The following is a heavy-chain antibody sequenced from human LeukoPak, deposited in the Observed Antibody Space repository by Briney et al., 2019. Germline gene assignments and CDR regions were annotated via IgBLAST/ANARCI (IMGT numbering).Heavy chain of an antibody. CDR3: ARDADSSSWYFFPNYYYYYYGMDV. Sequence: GASVKVSCKASGYTFSSHYIHWVRQAPGQGPEWVGQINPSSGSTIYAQKLQGRVTMTTDTSTSTAYMELRSLRSDDTAVYYCARDADSSSWYFFPNYYYYYYGMDVWGQGTTVTVSS. V-gene: IGHV1-46*01. D-gene: IGHD6-13*01. CDR2: INPSSGST. CDR1: GYTFSSHY. J-gene: IGHJ6*02.